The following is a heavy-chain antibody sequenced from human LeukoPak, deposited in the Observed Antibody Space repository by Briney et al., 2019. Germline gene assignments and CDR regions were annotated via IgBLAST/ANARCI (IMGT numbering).Heavy chain of an antibody. CDR2: INPNSGGT. V-gene: IGHV1-2*02. CDR1: GYTFTGYY. J-gene: IGHJ3*02. CDR3: ARQDCSSTSCSSFDI. Sequence: ASVKVSCKASGYTFTGYYMHWVRQAPGQGLEWMGWINPNSGGTNYEQKFQGRVTMTRDTSISTAYMELSRLRSDDTAVYYCARQDCSSTSCSSFDIWGQGTMVTVSS. D-gene: IGHD2-2*01.